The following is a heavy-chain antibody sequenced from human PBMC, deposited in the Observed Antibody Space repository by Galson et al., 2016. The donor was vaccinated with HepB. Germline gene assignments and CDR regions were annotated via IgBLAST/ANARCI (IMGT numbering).Heavy chain of an antibody. CDR2: INPGNGAT. D-gene: IGHD3-3*01. J-gene: IGHJ3*01. CDR1: GYTFTNYA. Sequence: SVKVSCKASGYTFTNYAIHWVRQAPGQSLEWVGCINPGNGATKYSQYFQGRVAVTGDTSASTAYLELSSLSSEDTAVYYCAKESIGVVFWGDDPLDVWGQGTMVTVSS. CDR3: AKESIGVVFWGDDPLDV. V-gene: IGHV1-3*01.